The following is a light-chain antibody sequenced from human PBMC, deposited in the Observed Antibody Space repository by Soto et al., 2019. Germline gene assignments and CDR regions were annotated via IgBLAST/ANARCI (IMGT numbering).Light chain of an antibody. CDR2: AAS. J-gene: IGKJ1*01. V-gene: IGKV1-8*01. CDR3: QQYYSYPWT. Sequence: AIRMTQSPSSLSASTGDRVTITCRASQGISSYLALYQQKPGKAPKLLIYAASTLQSGVPSRFSGSGSGTDFTLTISGLQSEDFATYYCQQYYSYPWTFGQGTKVEIK. CDR1: QGISSY.